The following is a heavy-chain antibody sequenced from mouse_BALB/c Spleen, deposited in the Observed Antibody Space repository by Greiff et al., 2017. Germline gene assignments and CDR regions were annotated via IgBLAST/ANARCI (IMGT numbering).Heavy chain of an antibody. Sequence: QVQLQQSGPELVKPGASVKISCKASGYAFSSSWMNWVKQRPGQGLEWIGRIYPGDGDTNYNGKFKGKATLTADKSSSTAYMQLSSLTSVDSAVYFCAKEGLGLRDYFDDWGQGTTLTVSS. J-gene: IGHJ2*01. CDR1: GYAFSSSW. D-gene: IGHD2-2*01. V-gene: IGHV1-82*01. CDR3: AKEGLGLRDYFDD. CDR2: IYPGDGDT.